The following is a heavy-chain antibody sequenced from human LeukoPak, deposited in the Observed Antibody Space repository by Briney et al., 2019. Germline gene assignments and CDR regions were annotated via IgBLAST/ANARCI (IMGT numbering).Heavy chain of an antibody. J-gene: IGHJ4*02. CDR3: ARGWSKFDY. CDR2: IKQDGSEQ. CDR1: GFTFSSYW. D-gene: IGHD2-8*02. Sequence: GGSLRLSCAASGFTFSSYWMTWVRQAPGKGLEWVANIKQDGSEQNCVDSVKGRFTISRDNAKSSLYLQMNSLRAEDTAVYYCARGWSKFDYWGQGTLVTVSS. V-gene: IGHV3-7*03.